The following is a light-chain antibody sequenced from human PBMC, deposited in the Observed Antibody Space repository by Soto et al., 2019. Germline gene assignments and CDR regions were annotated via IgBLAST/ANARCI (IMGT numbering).Light chain of an antibody. J-gene: IGKJ4*01. CDR1: QSITRY. V-gene: IGKV1-39*01. Sequence: DIQLTQSPSSLSASVGGRVTITCRASQSITRYLNWYQHKPGKAPKLLIYAASSLQSGVPSRFSGSGSGTDFTLTISSLQPEDFAPYFCQQANSFPSPFGGGTKVDIK. CDR3: QQANSFPSP. CDR2: AAS.